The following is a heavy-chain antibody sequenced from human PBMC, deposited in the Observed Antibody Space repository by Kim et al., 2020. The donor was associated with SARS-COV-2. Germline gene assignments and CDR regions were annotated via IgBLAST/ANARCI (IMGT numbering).Heavy chain of an antibody. D-gene: IGHD3-10*01. J-gene: IGHJ4*02. Sequence: SETLSLTCTFSGGSLDSFYLSWIRQAPGKGLDWIGSVHIGGTTNYNSSLKSRVTISLATSKNHFSLWMTSVTAADSAVYYCARHPGASFDYGGPGMSVTVSS. V-gene: IGHV4-59*08. CDR2: VHIGGTT. CDR3: ARHPGASFDY. CDR1: GGSLDSFY.